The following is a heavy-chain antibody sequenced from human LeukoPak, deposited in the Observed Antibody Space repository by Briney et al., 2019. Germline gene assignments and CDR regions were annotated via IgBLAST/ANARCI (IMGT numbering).Heavy chain of an antibody. J-gene: IGHJ5*02. D-gene: IGHD4-17*01. CDR2: IYHSGST. CDR3: AKEVYGDYGHWFDP. Sequence: PSQTLSLTCTVSGGSISSGGYYWSCIRQPPGKGLECIGYIYHSGSTYYNPSLKSRVTISVDRSKNQFSLKLSSVTAADTAVYYCAKEVYGDYGHWFDPWGQGTLVTVSS. CDR1: GGSISSGGYY. V-gene: IGHV4-30-2*02.